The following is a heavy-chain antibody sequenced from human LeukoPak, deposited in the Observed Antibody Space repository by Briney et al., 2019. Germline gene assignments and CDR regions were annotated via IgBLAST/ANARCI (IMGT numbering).Heavy chain of an antibody. CDR3: ARRQYYDFWSGYRYYFDY. CDR1: GYTFTGYY. D-gene: IGHD3-3*01. CDR2: INPNSGGT. Sequence: ASVKVSCKASGYTFTGYYMRWVRPAPGQGLEWMGWINPNSGGTNYAQKFQGRVTMTRDTSISTAYMELSRLRSDDTAVYYCARRQYYDFWSGYRYYFDYWGQGTLVTVSS. J-gene: IGHJ4*02. V-gene: IGHV1-2*02.